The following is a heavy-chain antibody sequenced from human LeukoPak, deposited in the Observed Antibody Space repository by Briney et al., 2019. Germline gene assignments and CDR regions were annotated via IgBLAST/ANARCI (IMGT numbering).Heavy chain of an antibody. J-gene: IGHJ4*02. CDR2: IYPGDSDT. V-gene: IGHV5-51*01. CDR1: GYSFTSYW. CDR3: ARRRDSSGWYED. D-gene: IGHD6-13*01. Sequence: GESLKIPCKGSGYSFTSYWIGWVRQMPGKGLEWMGIIYPGDSDTRYSPSFQGQVNISADKSISTAYLQWSSLKASDTAMHYCARRRDSSGWYEDWGQGTLVTVSS.